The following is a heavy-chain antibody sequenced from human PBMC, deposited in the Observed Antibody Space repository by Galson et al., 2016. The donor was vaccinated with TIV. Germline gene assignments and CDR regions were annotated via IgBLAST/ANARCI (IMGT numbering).Heavy chain of an antibody. D-gene: IGHD3-22*01. CDR2: IYDDGST. V-gene: IGHV3-66*02. CDR3: ARERRHCGYQCFLRYYFGMDV. Sequence: SLRLSCAASGLSVSNNYMNWVRQGPEKGLEWVSIIYDDGSTYYADSVKGRFTISRDNSKNTLYLQMHSLRPDDAAVYYCARERRHCGYQCFLRYYFGMDVWGRGTTVTVSS. CDR1: GLSVSNNY. J-gene: IGHJ6*02.